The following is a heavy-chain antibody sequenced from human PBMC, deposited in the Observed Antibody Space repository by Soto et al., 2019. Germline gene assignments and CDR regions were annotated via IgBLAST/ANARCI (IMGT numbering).Heavy chain of an antibody. CDR1: GFTFSSYG. CDR3: AKAPTSSSWQSVDY. D-gene: IGHD6-13*01. J-gene: IGHJ4*02. Sequence: GGSLRLSCAASGFTFSSYGMHWVRQAPGKGLEWVAVISYDGSNKYYADSVKGRFTISRDNSKNTLYLQMNSLRAEDTAVYYCAKAPTSSSWQSVDYWGQGTLVTVSS. V-gene: IGHV3-30*18. CDR2: ISYDGSNK.